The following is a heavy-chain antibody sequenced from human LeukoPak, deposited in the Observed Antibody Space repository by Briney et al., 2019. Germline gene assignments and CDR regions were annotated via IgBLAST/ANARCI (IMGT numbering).Heavy chain of an antibody. V-gene: IGHV4-59*01. J-gene: IGHJ3*02. CDR2: IYYSGST. CDR1: GGSISSYY. D-gene: IGHD6-13*01. CDR3: ARRIAAAGRRNAFDI. Sequence: SETLSLTCTVSGGSISSYYWSWIRQPPGKGLEWIGYIYYSGSTNYNPSLKSRVTISVDTSKNQFSLKLSSVTAADTAVYSCARRIAAAGRRNAFDIWGQGTMVTVSS.